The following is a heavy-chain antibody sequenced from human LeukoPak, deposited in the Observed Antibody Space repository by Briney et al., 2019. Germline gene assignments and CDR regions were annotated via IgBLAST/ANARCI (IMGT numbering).Heavy chain of an antibody. J-gene: IGHJ4*02. D-gene: IGHD2-2*01. CDR1: GGSISSYY. Sequence: SETLSLTCTVSGGSISSYYWSWIRQPAGKGLEWIGRIYTSGSTNYNPSLKSRVTMSVDTSKNQFSLKLSSVTAADTAVYYCARGLGQLLWENYFDYWGQGTLVTVSS. CDR2: IYTSGST. CDR3: ARGLGQLLWENYFDY. V-gene: IGHV4-4*07.